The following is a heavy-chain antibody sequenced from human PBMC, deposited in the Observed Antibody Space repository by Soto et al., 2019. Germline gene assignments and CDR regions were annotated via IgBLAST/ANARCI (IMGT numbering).Heavy chain of an antibody. CDR3: ARDLRVAVWSGSYGMDV. CDR2: ISYDGSNK. Sequence: PGGFLRRSCAASGGTLRSYAMHWGRQAPGKGLEWVAVISYDGSNKYYADSVKGRFTISRDNSKNTLYLQMNRLRAEDTAVYYCARDLRVAVWSGSYGMDVWGQGTTVTVSS. J-gene: IGHJ6*02. D-gene: IGHD3-3*01. CDR1: GGTLRSYA. V-gene: IGHV3-30-3*01.